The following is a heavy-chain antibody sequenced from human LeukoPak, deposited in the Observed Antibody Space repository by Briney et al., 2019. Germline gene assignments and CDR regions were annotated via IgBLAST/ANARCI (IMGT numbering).Heavy chain of an antibody. CDR1: GGSISSSSYY. CDR3: ASGYSYGLPFSDTPNWFDP. V-gene: IGHV4-39*07. CDR2: IYYSGST. Sequence: SETLSLTCTVSGGSISSSSYYWGWIRQPPGKGLEWIGSIYYSGSTYYNPSLKSRVTISVDTSKNQFSLKLSSVTAADTAVYYCASGYSYGLPFSDTPNWFDPWGQGTLVTVSS. J-gene: IGHJ5*02. D-gene: IGHD5-18*01.